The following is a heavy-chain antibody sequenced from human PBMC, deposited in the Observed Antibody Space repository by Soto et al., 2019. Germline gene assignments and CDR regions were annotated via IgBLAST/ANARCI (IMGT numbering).Heavy chain of an antibody. CDR3: ARAYLWSGYYGDY. CDR2: INHSGST. D-gene: IGHD3-3*01. Sequence: SETLSLTCAVYGGSFSGYYWSWIRQPPGKGLEWIGEINHSGSTNYNPSLKSRVTISVDTSKNQFSLKLSSVTAADTAVYYCARAYLWSGYYGDYWGQGTLVTVSS. V-gene: IGHV4-34*01. CDR1: GGSFSGYY. J-gene: IGHJ4*02.